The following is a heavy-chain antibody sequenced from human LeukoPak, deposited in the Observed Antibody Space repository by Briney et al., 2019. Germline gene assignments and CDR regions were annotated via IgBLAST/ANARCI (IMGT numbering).Heavy chain of an antibody. CDR2: TYYRSKWYN. Sequence: SQTLSLTCAISGDSVSSNSAAWDWIRQSPSRGLEWLGRTYYRSKWYNAYAVSVKSRITINPVTSKNQFSLQLNSVTPEDTAVYYCARVIRGTTGTIDYWGQGTLVTVSS. CDR1: GDSVSSNSAA. J-gene: IGHJ4*02. V-gene: IGHV6-1*01. CDR3: ARVIRGTTGTIDY. D-gene: IGHD1-1*01.